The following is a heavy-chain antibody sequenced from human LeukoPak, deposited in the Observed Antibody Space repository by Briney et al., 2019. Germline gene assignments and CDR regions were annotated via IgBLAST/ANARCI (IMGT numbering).Heavy chain of an antibody. CDR3: ARGSAARHYYYHYMDV. V-gene: IGHV4-38-2*02. CDR2: INHSGST. J-gene: IGHJ6*03. CDR1: GYSLSSGYY. D-gene: IGHD6-6*01. Sequence: SETLSLTCTVSGYSLSSGYYWGWIRPPPGKGREGIGSINHSGSTYYNPSLKSRVTISVGTSKNQFSLKLSSVTAADTAVYYCARGSAARHYYYHYMDVWGKGPTVTVSS.